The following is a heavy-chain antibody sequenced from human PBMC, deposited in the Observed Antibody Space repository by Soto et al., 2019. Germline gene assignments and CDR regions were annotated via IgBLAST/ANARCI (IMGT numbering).Heavy chain of an antibody. Sequence: PSETLSLTCAVYGGSFSGYYWSWIRQPPGKGLEWIGEINHSGSTNYNPSLKSRVTISVDTSKNQFSLKLSSVTAADTAVYYCARGSWDIVVVVAATTLGPFDYWGQGTLVTVSS. V-gene: IGHV4-34*01. CDR3: ARGSWDIVVVVAATTLGPFDY. CDR2: INHSGST. J-gene: IGHJ4*02. D-gene: IGHD2-15*01. CDR1: GGSFSGYY.